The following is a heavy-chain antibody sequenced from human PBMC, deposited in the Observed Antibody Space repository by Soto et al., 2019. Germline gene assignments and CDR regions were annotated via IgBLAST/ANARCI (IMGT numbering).Heavy chain of an antibody. Sequence: ASVKVSCNASGYTFTSYAMHLLRHAPGQRLEWMGWINAGNGNTKYSQKFQGRVTITRDTSASTAYMELSSLRSEDTAVYYCARCPAKNYYYMDVWGKGTTVTVSS. CDR1: GYTFTSYA. V-gene: IGHV1-3*01. CDR3: ARCPAKNYYYMDV. CDR2: INAGNGNT. J-gene: IGHJ6*03. D-gene: IGHD2-2*01.